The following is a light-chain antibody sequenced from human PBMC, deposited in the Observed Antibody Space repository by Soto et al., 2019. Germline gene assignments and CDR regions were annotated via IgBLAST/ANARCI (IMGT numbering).Light chain of an antibody. CDR2: AAS. Sequence: DIQMTQSPSSLSASVGDRVAITCRANQRISTYLNWYQQKPGKAPKLLIYAASNLQSGVPSRFSGSGSGTDFTLTISSLQPEDFATYYCQKYNSAPWTFGQGTKVEIK. V-gene: IGKV1-39*01. CDR3: QKYNSAPWT. CDR1: QRISTY. J-gene: IGKJ1*01.